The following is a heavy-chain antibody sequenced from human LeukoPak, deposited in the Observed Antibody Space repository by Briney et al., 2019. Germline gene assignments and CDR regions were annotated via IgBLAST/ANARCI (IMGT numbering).Heavy chain of an antibody. CDR2: DYYTGAS. CDR1: GGSISSSSYY. J-gene: IGHJ4*02. Sequence: PSETLSLTCTVSGGSISSSSYYWGWIRQPPGKGLEWIGSDYYTGASYYNPSLKSRVTISIDTSKKHFSLKLTSVTAADTAVYYCARGAPPQNWGQGTLVTVSS. V-gene: IGHV4-39*07. CDR3: ARGAPPQN.